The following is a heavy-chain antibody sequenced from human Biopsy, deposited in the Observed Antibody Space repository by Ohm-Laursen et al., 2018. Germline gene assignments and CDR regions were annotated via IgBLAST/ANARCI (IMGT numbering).Heavy chain of an antibody. CDR1: SYTFTDYN. CDR2: INCKTGAT. CDR3: TRDPLNGHKHFDY. D-gene: IGHD2-8*01. J-gene: IGHJ4*02. Sequence: SVKVSCKASSYTFTDYNIHWMRQAPGQGLEWLGYINCKTGATNYAQKFQGTVTMTRDTSISTAYLALGSLRSADTASYYCTRDPLNGHKHFDYWGQGSLVTVSS. V-gene: IGHV1-2*02.